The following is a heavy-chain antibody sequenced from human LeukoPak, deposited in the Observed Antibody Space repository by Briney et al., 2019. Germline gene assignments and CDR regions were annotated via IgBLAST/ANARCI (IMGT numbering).Heavy chain of an antibody. CDR1: GLTFSSYG. D-gene: IGHD3-22*01. Sequence: GGSLRLSCAASGLTFSSYGMHWVRQAPGKGLEWVAFIRYDGSNKYYADSVKGRFTISRDNSKNTLYLQMNSLRAEDTAVYYCAKEGGDYYDSSGYVAWGQGTLVTVSS. CDR2: IRYDGSNK. CDR3: AKEGGDYYDSSGYVA. V-gene: IGHV3-30*02. J-gene: IGHJ5*02.